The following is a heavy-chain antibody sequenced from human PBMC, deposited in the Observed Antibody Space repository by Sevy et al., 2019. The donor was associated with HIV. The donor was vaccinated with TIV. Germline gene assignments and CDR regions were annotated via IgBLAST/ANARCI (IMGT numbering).Heavy chain of an antibody. D-gene: IGHD5-12*01. CDR2: INNDGTST. CDR1: GFTFSSFC. CDR3: ARDLAIASWKYGADV. J-gene: IGHJ6*02. V-gene: IGHV3-74*01. Sequence: GGSLRLSCEASGFTFSSFCMYWVRQAPGKGLVWVSCINNDGTSTRYADSVTGRFTISRDNAKNTLYLQVNSLRDEDTAVYYCARDLAIASWKYGADVWGQGTTVTVSS.